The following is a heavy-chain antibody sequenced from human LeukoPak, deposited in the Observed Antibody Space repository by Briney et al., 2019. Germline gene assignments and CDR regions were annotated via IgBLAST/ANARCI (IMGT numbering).Heavy chain of an antibody. CDR2: INPNSGDT. D-gene: IGHD5-12*01. J-gene: IGHJ4*02. CDR1: TDTFTVYY. Sequence: ASVKVSCKASTDTFTVYYMHWVRQAPGQGLRWMGWINPNSGDTNYAEKFQGRITMTRDTSISTAYMELRSLTSDDTAVYYCVNFGYSNTSYFSSWGQGTLVTVSS. CDR3: VNFGYSNTSYFSS. V-gene: IGHV1-2*02.